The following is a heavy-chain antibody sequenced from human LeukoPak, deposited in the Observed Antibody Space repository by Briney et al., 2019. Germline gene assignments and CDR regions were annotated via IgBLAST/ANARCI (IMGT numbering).Heavy chain of an antibody. V-gene: IGHV4-59*01. Sequence: PSETLSLTCTVSGGSISSYYWSWIRQPPGKGLEWIGYIYYSGSTNYNPSLKSRVSMTVETSKNQFSLKLGSVTAADTAVYYCARMEAWVVPSGPRGFDYWGQGTLVTVSS. CDR2: IYYSGST. CDR1: GGSISSYY. D-gene: IGHD1-26*01. CDR3: ARMEAWVVPSGPRGFDY. J-gene: IGHJ4*02.